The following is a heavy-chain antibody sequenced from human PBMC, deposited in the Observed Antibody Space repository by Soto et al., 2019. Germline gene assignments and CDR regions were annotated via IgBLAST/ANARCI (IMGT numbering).Heavy chain of an antibody. CDR2: ISAYNGNT. V-gene: IGHV1-18*04. CDR1: GYTFTSYG. J-gene: IGHJ4*02. D-gene: IGHD6-19*01. CDR3: ARVHRVAVAAQPRPFDY. Sequence: ASVKVSCKASGYTFTSYGISWVRQAPGQGLEWMGWISAYNGNTNYAQKLQGRVTMTTDTSTSTAYMELRSLRSDDTAVYYCARVHRVAVAAQPRPFDYWGQGPLVTVSS.